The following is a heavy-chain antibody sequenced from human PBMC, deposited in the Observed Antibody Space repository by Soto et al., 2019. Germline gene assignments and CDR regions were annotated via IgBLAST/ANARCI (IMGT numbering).Heavy chain of an antibody. Sequence: SETLSLTCTVSGDSINIDNYYWGWIRQPPGKGLVWIVSIYYIGDTYYSPSLKIRVTISLAASMNQFSLRLTFLSVADTAMYYCARQATTSWSYWGQGTQVTVSS. D-gene: IGHD2-2*01. CDR1: GDSINIDNYY. CDR3: ARQATTSWSY. CDR2: IYYIGDT. J-gene: IGHJ4*02. V-gene: IGHV4-39*01.